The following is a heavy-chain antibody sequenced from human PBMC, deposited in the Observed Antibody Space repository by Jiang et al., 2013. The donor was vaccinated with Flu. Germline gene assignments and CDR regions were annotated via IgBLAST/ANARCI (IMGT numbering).Heavy chain of an antibody. CDR3: ARRVQGYSYGLYYFDY. V-gene: IGHV4-39*07. J-gene: IGHJ4*02. Sequence: SGPGLVKPSETLSLTCTVSGGSISSSSYYWGWIRQLPGKGLEWIGSIYYSGSTYYNPSLKSRVTISVDTSKNQFSLKLSSVTAADTAVYYCARRVQGYSYGLYYFDYWDQGTLVTVSS. D-gene: IGHD5-18*01. CDR1: GGSISSSSYY. CDR2: IYYSGST.